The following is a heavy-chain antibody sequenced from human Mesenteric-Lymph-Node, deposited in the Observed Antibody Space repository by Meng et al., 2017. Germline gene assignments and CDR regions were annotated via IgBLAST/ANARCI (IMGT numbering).Heavy chain of an antibody. CDR2: ISYDGSNK. Sequence: LSLTCAASGFTFSSYAMHWVRQAPGKGLEWVAVISYDGSNKYYADSVKGRFTISRDNSKNTLYLQMNSLRAEDTAVYYCARALSYYYDSSGYEGRDYWGQGTLVTVSS. V-gene: IGHV3-30*01. CDR3: ARALSYYYDSSGYEGRDY. J-gene: IGHJ4*02. CDR1: GFTFSSYA. D-gene: IGHD3-22*01.